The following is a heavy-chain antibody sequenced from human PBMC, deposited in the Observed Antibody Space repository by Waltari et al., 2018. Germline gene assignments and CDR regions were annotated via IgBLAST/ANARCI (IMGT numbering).Heavy chain of an antibody. J-gene: IGHJ5*02. V-gene: IGHV4-34*01. CDR3: ARTYRRYSSSWYPGNYNWFDP. D-gene: IGHD6-13*01. CDR2: INDSGST. CDR1: GGSFSGYY. Sequence: QVQLQQWGAGLLKPSETLSLTCAVYGGSFSGYYWSWIRQPPGKGLEWIGEINDSGSTNYNPSVKSRVTISGDTTKTQVSLKLSSVTAEDTAVYYCARTYRRYSSSWYPGNYNWFDPWGQGTLVTVSS.